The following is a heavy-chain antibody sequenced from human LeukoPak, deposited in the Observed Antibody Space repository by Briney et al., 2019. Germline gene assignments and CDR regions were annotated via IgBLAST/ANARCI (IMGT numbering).Heavy chain of an antibody. CDR1: GGSFSDYY. V-gene: IGHV4-34*01. CDR3: ARGGQSYYFGSASVDY. D-gene: IGHD3-10*01. J-gene: IGHJ4*02. Sequence: PSETLSLTCAVYGGSFSDYYWSWIRPPPGKGLEWIGEINHSGSTNYNPSLKSRVTISVDTSKNHFSLKVNSVTAADTAVYYCARGGQSYYFGSASVDYWGQGTLVTVSS. CDR2: INHSGST.